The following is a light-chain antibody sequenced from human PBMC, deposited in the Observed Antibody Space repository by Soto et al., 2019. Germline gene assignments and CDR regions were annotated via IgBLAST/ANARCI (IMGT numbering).Light chain of an antibody. Sequence: EIVLTQSPGTLSLSPGERATLSCRASQSVSNNYLAWYQQKPGQAPRLLIYGASNRATGIPDRFSGSGSGTDSTLTIRRLEPEDFAVDYCQQYGSSGTFGQGTKVDIK. J-gene: IGKJ1*01. CDR3: QQYGSSGT. V-gene: IGKV3-20*01. CDR2: GAS. CDR1: QSVSNNY.